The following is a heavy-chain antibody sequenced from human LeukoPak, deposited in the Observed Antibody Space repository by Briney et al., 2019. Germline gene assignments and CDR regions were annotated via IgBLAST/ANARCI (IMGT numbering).Heavy chain of an antibody. CDR3: ARALARYCSSTSCYEAYYYYYMDV. V-gene: IGHV1-2*02. D-gene: IGHD2-2*01. Sequence: ASVKVSCKASGYTFTGYYMHWVRQAPGQGLEWMGWINPNSGGTNYAQKFQGRVTMTRDTSISTAYMELSRLRSDDTAVYYCARALARYCSSTSCYEAYYYYYMDVWGKGTTVTISS. CDR1: GYTFTGYY. J-gene: IGHJ6*03. CDR2: INPNSGGT.